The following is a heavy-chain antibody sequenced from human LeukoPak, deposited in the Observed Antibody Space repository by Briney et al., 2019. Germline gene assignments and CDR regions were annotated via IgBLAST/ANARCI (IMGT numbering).Heavy chain of an antibody. CDR2: IYYSGST. J-gene: IGHJ3*02. D-gene: IGHD3-10*01. CDR3: ARSDGYGLVGI. CDR1: GGSISSSSYY. V-gene: IGHV4-39*07. Sequence: SETLSLTCTVSGGSISSSSYYWGWIRQPPGKGLEWIGSIYYSGSTYYNPSLKSRVTISVDTSKNQFSLNLSSVTAADTAVYYCARSDGYGLVGIWGQGTMVTVSS.